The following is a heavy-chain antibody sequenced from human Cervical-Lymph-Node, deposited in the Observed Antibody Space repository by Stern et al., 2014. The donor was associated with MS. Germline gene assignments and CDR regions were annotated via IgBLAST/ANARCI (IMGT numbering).Heavy chain of an antibody. CDR1: GFTFSSYG. Sequence: VQLLESGGGVVQPGRSLRLACAASGFTFSSYGMHWVRQAPAKGQEWEAVIWYDGSNKYYADSVKGRFTISRDKSKNTLYLQMNSLRAEDTAVYYCARDSSKGGSNYWGQGTLVTVSS. V-gene: IGHV3-33*01. CDR2: IWYDGSNK. J-gene: IGHJ4*02. CDR3: ARDSSKGGSNY. D-gene: IGHD2-2*01.